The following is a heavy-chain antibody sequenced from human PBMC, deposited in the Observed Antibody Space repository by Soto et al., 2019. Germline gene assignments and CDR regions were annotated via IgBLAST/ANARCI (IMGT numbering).Heavy chain of an antibody. CDR2: INHSGST. J-gene: IGHJ6*02. CDR1: GGSFSGYY. CDR3: ARGYLTTVTTYYYYGMDV. V-gene: IGHV4-34*01. Sequence: PSETLSLTCAVYGGSFSGYYWSWIRQPPGKGLEWIGEINHSGSTNYNPSLKSRVTISVDTSKNQFSLKLSSVTAADTAVYYCARGYLTTVTTYYYYGMDVWGQGTTVTVS. D-gene: IGHD4-4*01.